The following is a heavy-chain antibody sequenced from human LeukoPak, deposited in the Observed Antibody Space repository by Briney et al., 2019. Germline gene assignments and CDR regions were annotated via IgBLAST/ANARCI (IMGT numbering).Heavy chain of an antibody. CDR3: ARDGRYDFWSGYKEGDAFDI. Sequence: GGSLRLSCAASGFTFSSNYMSWVRQAPGKGLEWVSVIYSGGSTYYADSVKGRFTISRDNSKNTLYLQMNSLRAEDTAVYYCARDGRYDFWSGYKEGDAFDIWGQGTMVTVSS. CDR2: IYSGGST. D-gene: IGHD3-3*01. V-gene: IGHV3-53*01. J-gene: IGHJ3*02. CDR1: GFTFSSNY.